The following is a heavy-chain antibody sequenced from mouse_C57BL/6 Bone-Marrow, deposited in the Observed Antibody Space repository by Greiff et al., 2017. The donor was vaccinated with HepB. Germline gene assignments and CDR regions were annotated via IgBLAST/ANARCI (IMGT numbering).Heavy chain of an antibody. CDR3: AREEGKGPVDDY. D-gene: IGHD1-3*01. Sequence: QVQLKESDAELVKPGASVKISCKVSGYTFTDHTIHWMKQRPEQGLEWIGYIYPRDGSTKYNEKFKGKATLTADKSSSTAYMHLNSLTSEDSAVYLCAREEGKGPVDDYWGQGTTLTVSS. J-gene: IGHJ2*01. CDR2: IYPRDGST. CDR1: GYTFTDHT. V-gene: IGHV1-78*01.